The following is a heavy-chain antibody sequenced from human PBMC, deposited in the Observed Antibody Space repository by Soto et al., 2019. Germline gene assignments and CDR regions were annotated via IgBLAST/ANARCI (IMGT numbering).Heavy chain of an antibody. Sequence: QVQLVESGGGVVQPGRSLRLSCAASGFTFSSYGMHWVRQAPGKGLEWVAVISYDGSNKYYADSVKGRFTISIDNSKNTLDLQMNSLRAEDTAVYYCAKGLGEKRGTIFGVVPGDYWGQGTQVTVSS. D-gene: IGHD3-3*01. CDR3: AKGLGEKRGTIFGVVPGDY. CDR2: ISYDGSNK. CDR1: GFTFSSYG. J-gene: IGHJ4*02. V-gene: IGHV3-30*18.